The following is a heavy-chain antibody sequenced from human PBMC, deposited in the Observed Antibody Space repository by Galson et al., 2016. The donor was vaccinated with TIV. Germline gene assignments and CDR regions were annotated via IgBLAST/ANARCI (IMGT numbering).Heavy chain of an antibody. CDR2: IKEDGSEK. D-gene: IGHD5-24*01. Sequence: SLRPSCAASGFTFSSYWMSWVRQAPGKGLEWVANIKEDGSEKYYVDSMKGRFTISRDNAKNSLYLQMNSLRAEDTAVYYCAKKSRMRDGYNAGFDYWGQGTLVTVSS. CDR3: AKKSRMRDGYNAGFDY. CDR1: GFTFSSYW. J-gene: IGHJ4*02. V-gene: IGHV3-7*02.